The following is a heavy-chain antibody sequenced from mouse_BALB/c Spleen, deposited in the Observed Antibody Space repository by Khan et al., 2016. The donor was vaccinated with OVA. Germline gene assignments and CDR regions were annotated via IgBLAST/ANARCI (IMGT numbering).Heavy chain of an antibody. CDR1: GFSLTSYG. CDR3: ARDHGNTYECFDY. V-gene: IGHV2-9*02. J-gene: IGHJ2*01. D-gene: IGHD1-1*01. Sequence: QVQLKESGPGLVAPSQSLFITCTVSGFSLTSYGVHWVRQPPGKGLEWLGIIWAGGSTNYNSALMSRLSISKDNSKSQVFVKMISLQTDDTAMYYCARDHGNTYECFDYWGQGTTLTVSS. CDR2: IWAGGST.